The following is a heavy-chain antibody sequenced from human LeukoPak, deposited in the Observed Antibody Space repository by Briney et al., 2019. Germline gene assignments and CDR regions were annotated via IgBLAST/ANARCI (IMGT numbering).Heavy chain of an antibody. Sequence: SGTLSLTCAVSGGSISSSNWWSWVRQPPGKGLEWIGEIYHSGSTNYNPSLKSRVTISVDKSKNQFSLKLSSVTAADTAVYYCARGILDYYDSSGYPRGAFDIWGQGTMVTVSS. CDR2: IYHSGST. CDR3: ARGILDYYDSSGYPRGAFDI. J-gene: IGHJ3*02. CDR1: GGSISSSNW. V-gene: IGHV4-4*02. D-gene: IGHD3-22*01.